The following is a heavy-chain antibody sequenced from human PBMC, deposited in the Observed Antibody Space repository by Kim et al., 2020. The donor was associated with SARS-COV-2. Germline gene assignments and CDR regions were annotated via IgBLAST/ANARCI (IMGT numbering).Heavy chain of an antibody. V-gene: IGHV4-34*01. Sequence: SETLSLTCAVYGGSFSGYYWSWIRQPPGKGLEWIGEINHSGSTNYNPSLKSRVTISVDTSKNQFSLKLSSVTAADTAVYYCARSRSSGMVRGVSDYWGQGTLVTVSS. D-gene: IGHD3-10*01. J-gene: IGHJ4*02. CDR2: INHSGST. CDR1: GGSFSGYY. CDR3: ARSRSSGMVRGVSDY.